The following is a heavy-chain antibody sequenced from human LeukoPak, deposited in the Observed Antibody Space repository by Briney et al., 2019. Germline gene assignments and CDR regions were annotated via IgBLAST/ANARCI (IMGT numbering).Heavy chain of an antibody. J-gene: IGHJ4*02. V-gene: IGHV1-18*01. CDR1: GYTFTSYG. CDR2: SSAYNGNT. Sequence: ASVKVSCKASGYTFTSYGISWVRQAPGQGLEWMGWSSAYNGNTNYAQKFQGRVTMITDTSTSTAYMELRNLRSDDTAVYYCAREVPNYDFWSGKLGYFDYWGQGTLVTVSS. CDR3: AREVPNYDFWSGKLGYFDY. D-gene: IGHD3-3*01.